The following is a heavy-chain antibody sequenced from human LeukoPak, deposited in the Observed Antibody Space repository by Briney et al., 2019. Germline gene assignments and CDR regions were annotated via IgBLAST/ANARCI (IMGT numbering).Heavy chain of an antibody. J-gene: IGHJ3*02. CDR1: GFTLSDNY. CDR2: ISSGNTI. D-gene: IGHD6-19*01. CDR3: ARDRRDSSGKFPNDAFDI. Sequence: PGGSLRLSCAASGFTLSDNYMSWIRQAPGKGLEWVSYISSGNTIYYADSVKGRFTISRDNAKNSLYLQMNSLRPEDTAVYYCARDRRDSSGKFPNDAFDIWGQGTMVTVSS. V-gene: IGHV3-11*04.